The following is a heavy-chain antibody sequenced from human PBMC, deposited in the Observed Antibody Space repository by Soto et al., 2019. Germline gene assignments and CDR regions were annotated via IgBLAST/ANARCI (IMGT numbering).Heavy chain of an antibody. V-gene: IGHV5-51*01. J-gene: IGHJ2*01. D-gene: IGHD6-19*01. Sequence: EVQLVQSGPEVRKPGESLRISCETSGYKFTTYWIGWVRQMPGKGLEWMGIIYPGDSETRYNPSFQGQVTISADKSNNTTYLQWSSLKAADTAIYYCARHLGVTVXXTRWYFDLWGRGTLVTVSS. CDR2: IYPGDSET. CDR3: ARHLGVTVXXTRWYFDL. CDR1: GYKFTTYW.